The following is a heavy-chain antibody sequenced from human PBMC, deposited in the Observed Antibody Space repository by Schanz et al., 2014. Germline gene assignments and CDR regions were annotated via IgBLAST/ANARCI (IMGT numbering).Heavy chain of an antibody. V-gene: IGHV1-18*01. J-gene: IGHJ4*02. CDR3: ARAFGGYDPAGALDY. CDR1: GYTFSSYG. CDR2: ISPYTGNT. Sequence: QVQLVQSGAEVKKPGASVKVSCKASGYTFSSYGITWVRQAPGQGLEWVGWISPYTGNTHYFDKMEGRVTMTTDTSTSTAYMELRSLRSDDTAVYYCARAFGGYDPAGALDYWGQGTLVTVSS. D-gene: IGHD5-12*01.